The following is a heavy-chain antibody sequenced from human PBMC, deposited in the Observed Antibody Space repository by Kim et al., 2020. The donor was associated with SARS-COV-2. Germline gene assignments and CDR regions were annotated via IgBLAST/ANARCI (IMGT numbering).Heavy chain of an antibody. CDR2: ISWNSGSI. V-gene: IGHV3-9*01. CDR3: AKVEPIYCSGGSCYLDY. D-gene: IGHD2-15*01. CDR1: GFTFDDYA. J-gene: IGHJ4*02. Sequence: GGSLRLSCAASGFTFDDYAMHWVRQAPGKGLEWVSGISWNSGSIGYADSVKGRFTISRDNAKNSLYLQMNSLRAEDTALYYCAKVEPIYCSGGSCYLDYWGQGTLVTVSS.